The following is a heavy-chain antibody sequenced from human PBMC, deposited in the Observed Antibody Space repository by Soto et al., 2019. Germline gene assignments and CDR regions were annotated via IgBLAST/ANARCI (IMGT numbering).Heavy chain of an antibody. CDR3: RRLSEYDSSSVLISGAFDY. V-gene: IGHV4-39*01. D-gene: IGHD6-6*01. CDR1: GDSISSSDYY. CDR2: ISYDGNT. Sequence: PSETLSLTCNVSGDSISSSDYYWGWIRQPPGKGLEWIGFISYDGNTYYKPSLQSRVTISVGTSRTQFSLRLNFVTAADTAVYYRRRLSEYDSSSVLISGAFDYLGQGILVTVS. J-gene: IGHJ4*02.